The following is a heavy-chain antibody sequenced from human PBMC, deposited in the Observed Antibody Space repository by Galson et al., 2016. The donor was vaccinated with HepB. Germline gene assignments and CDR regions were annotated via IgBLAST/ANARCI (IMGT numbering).Heavy chain of an antibody. D-gene: IGHD1-26*01. Sequence: SLRLSCAASGFTFSNYAMSWVRQAPGKGLEVASSISRSGDSTDYADSVKGRFTISRDNSKNTLSLQMNSLTADDTAIYYCVQGSTAPAVWGKGTTVTVSS. CDR2: ISRSGDST. CDR1: GFTFSNYA. J-gene: IGHJ6*04. CDR3: VQGSTAPAV. V-gene: IGHV3-23*01.